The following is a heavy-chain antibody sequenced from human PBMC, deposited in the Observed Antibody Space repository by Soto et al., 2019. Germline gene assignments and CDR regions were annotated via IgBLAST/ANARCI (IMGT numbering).Heavy chain of an antibody. D-gene: IGHD3-16*01. V-gene: IGHV4-39*01. Sequence: SETLSLTCTVSGGSISSSTYYWGWMRQPPGKGLEWIASFFIGGNTYYNPSLKSRVTISVDTSKNQFSLKLSSVTAADTAVYYCARHNGPLYVGYYYDMDVWGQGTTVTVSS. CDR2: FFIGGNT. J-gene: IGHJ6*02. CDR1: GGSISSSTYY. CDR3: ARHNGPLYVGYYYDMDV.